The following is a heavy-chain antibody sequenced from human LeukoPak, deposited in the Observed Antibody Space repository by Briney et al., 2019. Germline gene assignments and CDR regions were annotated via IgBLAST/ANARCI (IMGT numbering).Heavy chain of an antibody. Sequence: GGSLRLSCAASGFTVSSNYMSWVRQAPGKGLEWVSVIYSSGSTYYADSVKGRFTISRDNSKNTLYLQMNSLRAEDTAVYYCARTDSSWAFDIWGQGTMVTVSS. CDR1: GFTVSSNY. J-gene: IGHJ3*02. V-gene: IGHV3-66*01. CDR3: ARTDSSWAFDI. CDR2: IYSSGST. D-gene: IGHD2-21*01.